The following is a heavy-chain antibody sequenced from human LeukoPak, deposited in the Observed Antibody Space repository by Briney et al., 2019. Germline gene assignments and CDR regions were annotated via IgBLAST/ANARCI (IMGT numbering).Heavy chain of an antibody. CDR2: IIPIFGTA. CDR3: AREGDYGDSFDY. CDR1: GGTFSSYA. Sequence: SVKVSCKASGGTFSSYAISWVRQAPGQGLEWMGGIIPIFGTANYAQKFQGRVTITADESTSTAYMELSSLRSEDTAVYYCAREGDYGDSFDYWGQGTLVTVSS. D-gene: IGHD4-17*01. J-gene: IGHJ4*02. V-gene: IGHV1-69*13.